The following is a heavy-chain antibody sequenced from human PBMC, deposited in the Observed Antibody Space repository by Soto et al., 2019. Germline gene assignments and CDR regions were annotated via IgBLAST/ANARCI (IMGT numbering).Heavy chain of an antibody. CDR1: GGSISSYY. V-gene: IGHV4-59*08. CDR3: ARQGFGPLHGLVDG. D-gene: IGHD3-10*01. CDR2: VHHSWGS. J-gene: IGHJ6*02. Sequence: QVQLQESGPGLVKPSETMSLSCTFSGGSISSYYWSWFRQSPGKRMEWIGYVHHSWGSSYNPSLQSRVALSLDTSKSQFSLKVTSVTATDTAVYYCARQGFGPLHGLVDGWGPGPTVTVSS.